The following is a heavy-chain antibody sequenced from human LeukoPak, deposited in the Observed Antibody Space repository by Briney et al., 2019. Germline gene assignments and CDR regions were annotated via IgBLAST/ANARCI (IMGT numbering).Heavy chain of an antibody. CDR3: ATSMVVVPAAIPRDYYYYMDV. D-gene: IGHD2-2*02. CDR1: GFTFSIFN. CDR2: INSRGDNI. Sequence: GGSLRLSFAASGFTFSIFNMNWVRQAPGKGLERVSYINSRGDNIYDADSVKGRFTISRDNSKNTLYMQMNSLRAEDTAVYYCATSMVVVPAAIPRDYYYYMDVWGKGTTVTVSS. J-gene: IGHJ6*03. V-gene: IGHV3-48*01.